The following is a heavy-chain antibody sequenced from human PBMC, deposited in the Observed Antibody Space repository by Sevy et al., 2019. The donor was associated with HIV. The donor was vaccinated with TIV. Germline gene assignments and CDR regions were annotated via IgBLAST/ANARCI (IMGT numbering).Heavy chain of an antibody. CDR1: GYSINSGYY. Sequence: SETLSLTCNVSGYSINSGYYWAWIRQPPGKGLEWIGSIYHTGKTFHNLSLKSRVTISVDTSKNQFSLRLTSVTAADTAVYHCARERGRDSGWYDPIEVWGQGTVVTVSS. CDR2: IYHTGKT. J-gene: IGHJ3*01. D-gene: IGHD6-19*01. V-gene: IGHV4-38-2*02. CDR3: ARERGRDSGWYDPIEV.